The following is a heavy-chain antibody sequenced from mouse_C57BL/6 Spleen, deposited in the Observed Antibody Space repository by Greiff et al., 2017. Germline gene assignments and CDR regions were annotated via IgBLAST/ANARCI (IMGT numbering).Heavy chain of an antibody. CDR1: GFTFSDYY. V-gene: IGHV5-16*01. J-gene: IGHJ3*01. CDR3: ARVGYYEWFAY. CDR2: INYDGSST. Sequence: DVKLVESEGGLVQPGSSMKLSCTASGFTFSDYYMAWVRQVPETGLEWVANINYDGSSTYYLDSLKGRFIISRDNAKNILYLHMSSLKSEDTATYFCARVGYYEWFAYWGQGTLVTVSA. D-gene: IGHD2-3*01.